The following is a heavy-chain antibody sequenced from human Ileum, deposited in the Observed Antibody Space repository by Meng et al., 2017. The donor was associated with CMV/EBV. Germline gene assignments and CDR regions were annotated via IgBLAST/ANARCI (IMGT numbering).Heavy chain of an antibody. V-gene: IGHV4-4*02. CDR3: ARCGGWRFDP. CDR1: GGSISSSHH. J-gene: IGHJ5*02. CDR2: IYHTGST. Sequence: LTCAFSGGSISSSHHWSWVRQPPGKGLEWIGEIYHTGSTNYSPSLKSRVTMSVDKSKNQFSLRLSSVTAADTAVYYCARCGGWRFDPWGQGTLVTVSS. D-gene: IGHD3-16*01.